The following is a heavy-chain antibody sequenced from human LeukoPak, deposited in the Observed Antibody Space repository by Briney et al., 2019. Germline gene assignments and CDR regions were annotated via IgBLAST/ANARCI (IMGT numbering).Heavy chain of an antibody. CDR1: GGSIGSHY. J-gene: IGHJ4*02. D-gene: IGHD3-16*01. CDR3: ARGGVLKSVDY. V-gene: IGHV4-59*11. CDR2: VYDIGST. Sequence: SETLSLTCTVSGGSIGSHYWTWIRQTPGKGLEWIGYVYDIGSTKYNPSLKSRVTISVDTSKNQFSLRLSSVTAAGTAVYYCARGGVLKSVDYWGQGTLVAVSS.